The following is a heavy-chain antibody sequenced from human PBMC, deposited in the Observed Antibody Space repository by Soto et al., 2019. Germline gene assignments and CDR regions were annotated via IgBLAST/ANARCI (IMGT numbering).Heavy chain of an antibody. CDR1: GFTFSSYA. Sequence: QVQLVESGGGVVQPGRSLRLSCQASGFTFSSYAMHWVRQAPAKGLEWVAVISYDGSNKYYADSVKGRFTISRDNSKNTLYLQMNSLRAEDTAVYYCARDRRWEAVDYWGQGTLVTVSS. CDR2: ISYDGSNK. CDR3: ARDRRWEAVDY. D-gene: IGHD1-26*01. J-gene: IGHJ4*02. V-gene: IGHV3-30-3*01.